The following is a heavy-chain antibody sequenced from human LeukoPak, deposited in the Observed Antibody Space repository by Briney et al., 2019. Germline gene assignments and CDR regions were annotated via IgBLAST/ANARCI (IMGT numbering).Heavy chain of an antibody. CDR3: AKDWDYYDSSGYYVV. CDR2: ISWNSGSI. J-gene: IGHJ4*02. V-gene: IGHV3-9*01. D-gene: IGHD3-22*01. Sequence: GGSLRLSCAASGFTFSDYYMSWIRQAPGKGLEWVSGISWNSGSIAYADSVKGRFTISRDNAKNSLYLQMNSLRAEDTALYYCAKDWDYYDSSGYYVVWGQGTLVTVSS. CDR1: GFTFSDYY.